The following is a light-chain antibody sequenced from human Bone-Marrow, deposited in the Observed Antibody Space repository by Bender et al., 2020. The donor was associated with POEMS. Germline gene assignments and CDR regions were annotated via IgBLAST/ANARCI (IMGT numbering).Light chain of an antibody. CDR1: KLGDKY. Sequence: SYELTQSTSVSVSPGQTASITCSGDKLGDKYVCWYQQKPGQSPVLVISQDSQRPSGIPERFSGSNSGNTATLTISGTQAMDEADYYCQAWDSSTAVVFGGGTKLTVL. CDR2: QDS. V-gene: IGLV3-1*01. CDR3: QAWDSSTAVV. J-gene: IGLJ2*01.